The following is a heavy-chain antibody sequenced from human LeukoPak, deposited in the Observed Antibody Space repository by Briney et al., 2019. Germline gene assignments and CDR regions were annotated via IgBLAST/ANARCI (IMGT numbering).Heavy chain of an antibody. Sequence: GGSLRLSCAASGFTVSSNYMGWVRQAPGKGLEWVSVIYSGGSTYYADSVKGRFIISRDNSKNTLSLQMNSLRAEDTAVYYCARQYAGDAFDIWGQGTLVTVSS. J-gene: IGHJ3*02. V-gene: IGHV3-53*01. CDR1: GFTVSSNY. CDR3: ARQYAGDAFDI. CDR2: IYSGGST.